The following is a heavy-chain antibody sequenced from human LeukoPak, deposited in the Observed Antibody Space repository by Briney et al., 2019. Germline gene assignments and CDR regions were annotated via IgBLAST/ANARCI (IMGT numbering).Heavy chain of an antibody. J-gene: IGHJ4*02. V-gene: IGHV3-21*04. CDR1: GFTFSSYS. Sequence: PGGSLRLSCAASGFTFSSYSMNWVRQAPGKGLEWVSSISSGSSYIYYADSVKGRFTISRDNAKNSLYLQMNSLRAEDTALYYCAKDRAAGPAYFDYWGQGTLVTVSS. CDR2: ISSGSSYI. CDR3: AKDRAAGPAYFDY.